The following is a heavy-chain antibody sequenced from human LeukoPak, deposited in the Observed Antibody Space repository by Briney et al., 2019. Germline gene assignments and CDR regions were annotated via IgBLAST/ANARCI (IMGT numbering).Heavy chain of an antibody. V-gene: IGHV3-30*04. Sequence: GGSLRLSCAASGFTFSSYAMRWVRQAPGKGLEWVAVISYDGSNKYYADSVKGRFTISRDNSKNTLYLQMNSLRAEDTAVYYCARARGGYSYGYHFDYWGQGTLVTVSS. CDR1: GFTFSSYA. CDR3: ARARGGYSYGYHFDY. D-gene: IGHD5-18*01. J-gene: IGHJ4*02. CDR2: ISYDGSNK.